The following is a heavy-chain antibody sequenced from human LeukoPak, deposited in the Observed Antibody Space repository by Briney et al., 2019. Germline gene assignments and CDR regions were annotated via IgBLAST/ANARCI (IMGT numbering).Heavy chain of an antibody. D-gene: IGHD6-6*01. V-gene: IGHV1-18*01. J-gene: IGHJ4*02. Sequence: APVKVSCKASGYTFTSFGICWVRKAPRPRLEWLGWISAYNGNTNYAQKLQGRVTMTTDTSTSTAYMELRSLRSDDTAVYYCARGRAARPGNYFDYWGQGTLVTVSS. CDR1: GYTFTSFG. CDR3: ARGRAARPGNYFDY. CDR2: ISAYNGNT.